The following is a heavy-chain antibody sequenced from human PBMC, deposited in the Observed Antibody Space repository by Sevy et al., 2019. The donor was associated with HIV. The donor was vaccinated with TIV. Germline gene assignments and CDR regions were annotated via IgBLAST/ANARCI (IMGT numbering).Heavy chain of an antibody. D-gene: IGHD2-15*01. CDR3: ARAQYCSGGGSCYVYPFDS. Sequence: GGSLRLSCAASGFTLSDYVIHWVRQTPGKGLEWVAMISYDGTNRYFADSVHGRFTISRDSSKNTVYLQMNSLRVDDTATYYCARAQYCSGGGSCYVYPFDSWGQGAPVTVSS. CDR2: ISYDGTNR. V-gene: IGHV3-30-3*01. J-gene: IGHJ4*02. CDR1: GFTLSDYV.